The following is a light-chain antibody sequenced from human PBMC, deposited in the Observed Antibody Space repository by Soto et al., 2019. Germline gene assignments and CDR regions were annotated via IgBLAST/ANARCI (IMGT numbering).Light chain of an antibody. Sequence: EIVLTQSPGTLSLSPGERATLSCRASQSVSSSYLAWYHQKPGQAPRLLIYGASSRATGIPDRFSGSGSGTDFTLTISILEPDDFAVYYCQQYGCSRTFGQGTKVDIK. CDR1: QSVSSSY. CDR2: GAS. CDR3: QQYGCSRT. J-gene: IGKJ1*01. V-gene: IGKV3-20*01.